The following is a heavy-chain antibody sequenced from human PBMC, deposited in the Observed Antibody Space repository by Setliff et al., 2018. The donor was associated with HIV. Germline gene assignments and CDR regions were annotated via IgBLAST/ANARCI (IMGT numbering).Heavy chain of an antibody. CDR2: ISSSSSTI. CDR1: GFTFSRYG. V-gene: IGHV3-48*01. CDR3: ARSRAAGFDY. D-gene: IGHD6-13*01. Sequence: PGGSLRLSCAASGFTFSRYGMHWVRQAPGKGLEWVSYISSSSSTIYYADSVEGRFTISRDNAKNSLYLQMNSLRAEDTAVYYCARSRAAGFDYWGQGTLVTVSS. J-gene: IGHJ4*02.